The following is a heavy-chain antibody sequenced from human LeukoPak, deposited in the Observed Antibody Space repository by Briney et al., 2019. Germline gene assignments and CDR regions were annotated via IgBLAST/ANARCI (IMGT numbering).Heavy chain of an antibody. J-gene: IGHJ6*03. Sequence: PGRSLRLSCAASGFTFSSYWMSWVRQAPGKGLEWVANIKQDGSEKYYVDSVKGRFTISRDNAKNSLYLQMNSLRAEDTAVYYCARVYGIPYYYYYMDVWGKGTTVTVSS. CDR2: IKQDGSEK. V-gene: IGHV3-7*01. CDR3: ARVYGIPYYYYYMDV. D-gene: IGHD4-17*01. CDR1: GFTFSSYW.